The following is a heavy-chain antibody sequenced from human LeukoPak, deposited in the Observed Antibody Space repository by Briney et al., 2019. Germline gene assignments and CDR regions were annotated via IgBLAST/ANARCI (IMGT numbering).Heavy chain of an antibody. Sequence: GGSLRLSCAASGFTFSSYAMSWVRQAPGEGLEWVTAIIDSGRDTYHADSVKGRFSISRDNSKNTLYLQMSSLRAEDTAVYYCAKVQRGYSYGSSDYWGQGTLVTVSS. CDR1: GFTFSSYA. V-gene: IGHV3-23*01. CDR2: IIDSGRDT. D-gene: IGHD5-18*01. CDR3: AKVQRGYSYGSSDY. J-gene: IGHJ4*02.